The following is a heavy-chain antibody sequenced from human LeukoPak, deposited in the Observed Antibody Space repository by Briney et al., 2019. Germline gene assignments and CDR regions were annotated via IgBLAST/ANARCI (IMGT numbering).Heavy chain of an antibody. Sequence: SVTVSCKASGYTFTGYYIHWVRRAPGQGLEWMGWINPNSGGTNYAQKFQGRVTMTRDTSISTAYMEMSRLRSDDTAVYYCARGDCSGGSCNSLYFQLWGQGTLVTVSS. J-gene: IGHJ1*01. CDR3: ARGDCSGGSCNSLYFQL. CDR1: GYTFTGYY. D-gene: IGHD2-15*01. CDR2: INPNSGGT. V-gene: IGHV1-2*02.